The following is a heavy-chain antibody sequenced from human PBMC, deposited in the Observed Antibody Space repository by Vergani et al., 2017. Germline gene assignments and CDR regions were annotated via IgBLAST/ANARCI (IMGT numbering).Heavy chain of an antibody. CDR3: VKGPGPSVLAPYYFDY. Sequence: EVQLLESGGDWAQPGGSLRLSCAASGFTFSSYAMHWVRQAPGKGLEWVSAISGSSGGTHYADSVKGRFTISRDNSANTLFLQMTSLTTEDAALYYCVKGPGPSVLAPYYFDYWGQGTLVTVSS. J-gene: IGHJ4*02. V-gene: IGHV3-23*01. D-gene: IGHD2-21*01. CDR2: ISGSSGGT. CDR1: GFTFSSYA.